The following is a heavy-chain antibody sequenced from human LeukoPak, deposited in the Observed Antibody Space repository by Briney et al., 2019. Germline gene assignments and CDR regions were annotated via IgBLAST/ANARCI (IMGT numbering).Heavy chain of an antibody. CDR2: INHSGST. CDR1: GGSFSGYY. V-gene: IGHV4-34*01. D-gene: IGHD6-13*01. J-gene: IGHJ5*02. CDR3: ARQVLSIAAAGPRFDP. Sequence: SETLSLTCAVFGGSFSGYYWSWIRQPPGKGLEWIGEINHSGSTNYNPSLKSRVTISVDTSKNQFSLKLSSVTAADTAVYYCARQVLSIAAAGPRFDPWGQGTLVTVSS.